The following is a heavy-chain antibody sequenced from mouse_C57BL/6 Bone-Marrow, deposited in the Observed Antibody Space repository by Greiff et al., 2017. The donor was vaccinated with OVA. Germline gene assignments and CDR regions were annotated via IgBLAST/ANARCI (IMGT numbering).Heavy chain of an antibody. CDR1: GYSFTSGYY. CDR2: ISYDGSN. J-gene: IGHJ4*01. Sequence: ESGPGLVKPSQSLSLTCSVTGYSFTSGYYWNWIRQFPGNKLEWMGYISYDGSNNYNPTLKNRIAITRDTSKDQFFLKLNSVTTEDTAAYYCARDGTFYAMDYWGQGTAVTVTS. CDR3: ARDGTFYAMDY. V-gene: IGHV3-6*01. D-gene: IGHD1-1*02.